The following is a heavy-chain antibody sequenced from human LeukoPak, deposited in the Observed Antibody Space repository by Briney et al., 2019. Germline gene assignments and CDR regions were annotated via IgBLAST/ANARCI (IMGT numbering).Heavy chain of an antibody. CDR1: GFTFSTYA. CDR2: ISGSDNST. D-gene: IGHD1-26*01. J-gene: IGHJ4*02. CDR3: ATPTGSYPGGFDN. Sequence: PGGSLRLSCAASGFTFSTYAMSWVRQAPGKGLEWVSTISGSDNSTYSADSVKGRFTISRDNSKNTLYLQMNSLRAEDTAVYYCATPTGSYPGGFDNWGQGTLVTVSS. V-gene: IGHV3-23*01.